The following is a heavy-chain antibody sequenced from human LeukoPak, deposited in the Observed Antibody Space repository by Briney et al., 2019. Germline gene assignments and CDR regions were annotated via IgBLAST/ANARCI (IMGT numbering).Heavy chain of an antibody. CDR3: AKEGAYPIPPEAS. V-gene: IGHV3-7*01. J-gene: IGHJ5*02. CDR1: GFIFCTYW. Sequence: PGGSLRLSCAASGFIFCTYWMSWLRQAPGKGLEWVANVKQDGSEKYYVDSVKGRFTISRDNAKNSLYLQMNSLRAEDTAVYSCAKEGAYPIPPEASWGQGTLVTVSS. D-gene: IGHD2-2*02. CDR2: VKQDGSEK.